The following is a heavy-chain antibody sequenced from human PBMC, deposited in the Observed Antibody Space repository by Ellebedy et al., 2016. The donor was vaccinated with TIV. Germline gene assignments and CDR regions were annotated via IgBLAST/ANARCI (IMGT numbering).Heavy chain of an antibody. D-gene: IGHD2-2*01. CDR1: GFTFSTSM. CDR2: ISTSGGTT. CDR3: AKRGEGCSGSSCANWYFDL. Sequence: GESLKISXAASGFTFSTSMMSWVRQAPGKGLEWVSTISTSGGTTHYPDSVKGRFTISRDNSKNTLYLQMNSLKAEDTAVYYCAKRGEGCSGSSCANWYFDLWGRGTLVTVSS. V-gene: IGHV3-23*01. J-gene: IGHJ2*01.